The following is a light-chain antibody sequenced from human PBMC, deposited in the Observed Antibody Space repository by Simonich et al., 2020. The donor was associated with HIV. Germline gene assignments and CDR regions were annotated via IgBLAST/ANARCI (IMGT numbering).Light chain of an antibody. CDR1: SSNIGAGYD. CDR2: RNN. J-gene: IGLJ2*01. CDR3: AAWDDSLNGPV. V-gene: IGLV1-44*01. Sequence: QSVLTQPPSVSGAPGQRVTISCTGSSSNIGAGYDVHWYQQLPGTAPKLLIYRNNQRPSGVPDRFSGSKSGTSASLAISGLQSEDEADYYCAAWDDSLNGPVFGGGTKLTVL.